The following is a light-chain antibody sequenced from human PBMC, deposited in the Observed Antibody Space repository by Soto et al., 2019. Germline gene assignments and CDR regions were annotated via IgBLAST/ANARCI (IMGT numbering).Light chain of an antibody. CDR2: GAS. Sequence: EIVLTQSPATLSLSPGERATLSCRASQSVSSSYLAWYQQKPGQAPRLLIYGASSRATSIPDRCSGSGSGKDFTLTISRLAPEDFAVYYCQQYSSSPNTFGQGTKLEIK. CDR3: QQYSSSPNT. CDR1: QSVSSSY. J-gene: IGKJ2*01. V-gene: IGKV3-20*01.